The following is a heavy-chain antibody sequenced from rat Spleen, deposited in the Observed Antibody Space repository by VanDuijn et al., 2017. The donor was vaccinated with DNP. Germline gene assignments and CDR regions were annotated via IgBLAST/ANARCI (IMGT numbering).Heavy chain of an antibody. CDR1: GFSLTNYG. D-gene: IGHD1-2*01. J-gene: IGHJ1*01. CDR3: ARFPPGYNSYREWCLDR. CDR2: IWSGGST. Sequence: QVQLKESGPGLVQPSQTLSLTCTVSGFSLTNYGVSWVRQPPGKGLEWIGAIWSGGSTDYNSALKSRLSISRDTSKSQVFLKMNSLQIEDTAIYSCARFPPGYNSYREWCLDRWGPGTMVTVSS. V-gene: IGHV2-15*01.